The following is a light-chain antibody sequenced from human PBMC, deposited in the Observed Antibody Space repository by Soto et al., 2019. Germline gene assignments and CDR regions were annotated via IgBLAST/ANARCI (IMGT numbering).Light chain of an antibody. J-gene: IGKJ3*01. Sequence: DIQMTQSPSSVSASVGDRVTITCRASHGVSSWLAWYQQKPGKAPKLLIYAASSLQSGVPSRFIGGGSGADFTLTISSLQPEDFATYYCQQANGFPFTFGPGTKVDIK. CDR2: AAS. CDR1: HGVSSW. CDR3: QQANGFPFT. V-gene: IGKV1-12*01.